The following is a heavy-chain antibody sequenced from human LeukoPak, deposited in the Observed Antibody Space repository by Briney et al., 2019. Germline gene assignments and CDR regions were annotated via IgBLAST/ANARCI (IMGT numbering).Heavy chain of an antibody. CDR3: ARVGYGDYYYGMDV. V-gene: IGHV4-39*07. Sequence: SETLSLTCTVSGGSISSYYWSWIRQPPGKGLEWIGSIYYSGSTYYNPSLKSRVTISVDTSKNQFSLKLSSVTAADTAVYYCARVGYGDYYYGMDVWGQGTTVTVSS. CDR1: GGSISSYY. CDR2: IYYSGST. J-gene: IGHJ6*02. D-gene: IGHD4-17*01.